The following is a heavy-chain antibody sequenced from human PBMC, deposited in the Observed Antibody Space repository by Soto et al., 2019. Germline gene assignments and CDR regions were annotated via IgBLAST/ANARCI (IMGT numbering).Heavy chain of an antibody. Sequence: ASVKVSCKASGYTFTSYGISWVRQAPGQGLEWMGWISAYNGNTNYAQKLQGRVTMTTDTSTSTAYMELRSLRSDDTAVYYCARAGGITIVGVVVRSMDVWGQGTTVTVSS. CDR2: ISAYNGNT. CDR3: ARAGGITIVGVVVRSMDV. CDR1: GYTFTSYG. V-gene: IGHV1-18*01. J-gene: IGHJ6*02. D-gene: IGHD3-3*01.